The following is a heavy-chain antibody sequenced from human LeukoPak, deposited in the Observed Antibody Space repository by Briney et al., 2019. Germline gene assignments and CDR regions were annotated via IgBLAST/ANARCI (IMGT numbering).Heavy chain of an antibody. J-gene: IGHJ6*03. CDR2: IYPGDSDT. CDR1: GYSFTNYW. D-gene: IGHD3-10*01. V-gene: IGHV5-51*01. CDR3: ARHVKSYGSGSYLNYYYYMDV. Sequence: GESLKISCKGSGYSFTNYWIGWVRQMPGKGLEWMGIIYPGDSDTTYSPSFQGQVTISADKSISTAYLQWSSLKASDTAMYYCARHVKSYGSGSYLNYYYYMDVWSKGTTVTVSS.